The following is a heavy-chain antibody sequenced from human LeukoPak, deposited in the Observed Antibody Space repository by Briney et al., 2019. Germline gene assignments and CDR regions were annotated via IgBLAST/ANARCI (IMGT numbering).Heavy chain of an antibody. D-gene: IGHD1-26*01. V-gene: IGHV1-69*13. CDR3: ARGGRYSGRQATFDY. CDR1: GGTFSSYA. J-gene: IGHJ4*02. CDR2: IIPIFGTA. Sequence: SVKVSCKASGGTFSSYAISWVRQAPGQGLEWMGGIIPIFGTANYAQIFRGRVTITADESPSTAYMELSSLRSEDTAVYYCARGGRYSGRQATFDYWGQGTLVTVSS.